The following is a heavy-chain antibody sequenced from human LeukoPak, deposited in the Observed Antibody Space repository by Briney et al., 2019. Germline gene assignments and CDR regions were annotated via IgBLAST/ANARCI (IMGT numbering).Heavy chain of an antibody. Sequence: GRSLRLSCAASGFTFDDYAMHWVRQAPGKGLEWVSGISWNSGGIGYADSVKGRFTISRDNTKNSLYLQMNSLRAEDTALYYCAKDGGDGYNWKPSGFDYWGQGTLVTVSS. D-gene: IGHD5-24*01. CDR3: AKDGGDGYNWKPSGFDY. CDR2: ISWNSGGI. V-gene: IGHV3-9*01. CDR1: GFTFDDYA. J-gene: IGHJ4*02.